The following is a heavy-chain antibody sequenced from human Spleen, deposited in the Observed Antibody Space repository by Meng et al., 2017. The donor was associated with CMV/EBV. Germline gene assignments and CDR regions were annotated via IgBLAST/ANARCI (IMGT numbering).Heavy chain of an antibody. D-gene: IGHD6-13*01. J-gene: IGHJ4*02. V-gene: IGHV3-30*04. Sequence: SCVASGFTVSSYAMHWVRQAPGKGLEWVAVISYDGSNKYYADSVKGRFTISRDNSKNTLYLQMNSLRAEDTAVYYCARQIAAAAFFDYWGQGTLVTVSS. CDR3: ARQIAAAAFFDY. CDR1: GFTVSSYA. CDR2: ISYDGSNK.